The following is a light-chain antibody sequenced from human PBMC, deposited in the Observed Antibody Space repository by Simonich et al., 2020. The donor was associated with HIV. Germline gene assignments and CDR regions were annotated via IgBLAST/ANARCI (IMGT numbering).Light chain of an antibody. Sequence: AIRMTQSPSSLSSSTGNRVTITCRASQGISSYLAWYQQKPGKAPKLLISAASTLQSGVPSRCSGSGSGTDFTLTISCLQSEDFATYYCQQYYSYAYTFGQGTKLEIK. CDR1: QGISSY. CDR3: QQYYSYAYT. CDR2: AAS. J-gene: IGKJ2*01. V-gene: IGKV1-8*01.